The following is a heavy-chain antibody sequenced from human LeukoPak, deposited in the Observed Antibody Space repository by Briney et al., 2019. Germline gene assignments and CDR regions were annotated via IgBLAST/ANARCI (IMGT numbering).Heavy chain of an antibody. Sequence: QTGGSLRLSCAASGFTFSSYAMTWVRQAPAQGLEWVSTITGSGNRTHFADSVKGRFTVSRDNSKNILSLQMNRLRADDTAVYFCARSGGGDGFPELGVFTSWGQGTLVTVSS. CDR3: ARSGGGDGFPELGVFTS. V-gene: IGHV3-23*01. D-gene: IGHD5-24*01. CDR2: ITGSGNRT. CDR1: GFTFSSYA. J-gene: IGHJ5*02.